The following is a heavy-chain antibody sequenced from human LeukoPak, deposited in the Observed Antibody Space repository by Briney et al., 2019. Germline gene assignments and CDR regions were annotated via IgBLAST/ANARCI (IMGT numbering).Heavy chain of an antibody. Sequence: ASVKVSCKASGYTFTGYYMHWVRQAPGQGLEWMGWINPNSGGTNYAQKFQGRVTMTRNTSISTAYMELSSLRSEDTAVYYCARVALTSGSSWYRDYFDYWGQGTLVTVSS. J-gene: IGHJ4*02. V-gene: IGHV1-2*02. CDR2: INPNSGGT. D-gene: IGHD6-13*01. CDR3: ARVALTSGSSWYRDYFDY. CDR1: GYTFTGYY.